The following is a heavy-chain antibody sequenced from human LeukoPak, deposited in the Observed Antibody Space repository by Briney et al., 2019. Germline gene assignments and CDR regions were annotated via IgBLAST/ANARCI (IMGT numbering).Heavy chain of an antibody. Sequence: SVKVSCKASGGTFSSYAISWVRQAPGQGLEWMGGIIPIFGTANYAQKLQGRVTITADESTSTAYMELSSLRSEDTAVYYYARGPYCSSTSCYLGWFDPWGQGTLVTVSS. D-gene: IGHD2-2*01. CDR1: GGTFSSYA. V-gene: IGHV1-69*01. J-gene: IGHJ5*02. CDR3: ARGPYCSSTSCYLGWFDP. CDR2: IIPIFGTA.